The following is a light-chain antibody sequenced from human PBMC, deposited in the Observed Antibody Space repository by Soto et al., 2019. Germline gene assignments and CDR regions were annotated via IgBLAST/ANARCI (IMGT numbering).Light chain of an antibody. CDR1: SSDVGGYNY. Sequence: QSALTQPPSASGSPGQSVTISCTGTSSDVGGYNYVSWYQHHPGKAPKLIIYEVDKRPSGVPDRFSGSKSGNTASLTVSGLQAEDEADYYCSSYAGSNGYVFGTGTKLTVL. V-gene: IGLV2-8*01. J-gene: IGLJ1*01. CDR2: EVD. CDR3: SSYAGSNGYV.